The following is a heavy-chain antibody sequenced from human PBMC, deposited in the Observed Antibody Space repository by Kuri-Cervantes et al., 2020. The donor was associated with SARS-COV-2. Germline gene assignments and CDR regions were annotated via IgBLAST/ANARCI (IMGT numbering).Heavy chain of an antibody. V-gene: IGHV3-7*01. CDR1: GFTFSSYW. CDR3: ARDRGDAFDI. CDR2: IKQDGSEK. Sequence: GESLKSSCAASGFTFSSYWMSWVRQAPGKGLEWVANIKQDGSEKYYVDSVKGRFTISRDNAKNSLYLQMNSLRAEDTAVYYCARDRGDAFDIWGQGTMVTVSS. J-gene: IGHJ3*02.